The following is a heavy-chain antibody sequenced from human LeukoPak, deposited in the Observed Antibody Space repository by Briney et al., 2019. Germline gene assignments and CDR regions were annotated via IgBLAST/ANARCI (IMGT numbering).Heavy chain of an antibody. V-gene: IGHV1-69*05. CDR3: ALPLSGSYYYYYMDV. D-gene: IGHD1-26*01. Sequence: ASVKVSCEASGGTFSSYAISWVRQAPGQGLEWMGGIIPIFGTANYAQKFQGRVTITTDKSTSTAYMELSSLRSEDTAVYYCALPLSGSYYYYYMDVWGKGTTVTVSS. CDR2: IIPIFGTA. CDR1: GGTFSSYA. J-gene: IGHJ6*03.